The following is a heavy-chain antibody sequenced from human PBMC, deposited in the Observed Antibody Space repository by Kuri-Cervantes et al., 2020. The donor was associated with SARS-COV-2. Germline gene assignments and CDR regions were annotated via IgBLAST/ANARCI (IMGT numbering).Heavy chain of an antibody. CDR3: ARGEYYDYVWGSYRYIPNWFDP. D-gene: IGHD3-16*02. J-gene: IGHJ5*02. CDR1: GYTFTSYG. Sequence: ASVKVSCKASGYTFTSYGISWVRQAPGQGLEWMGWISAYNGNTNYAQKFQGRVTMTRNTSISTAYMELSSLRSEDPAVYYCARGEYYDYVWGSYRYIPNWFDPWGQGTLVTVSS. CDR2: ISAYNGNT. V-gene: IGHV1-18*01.